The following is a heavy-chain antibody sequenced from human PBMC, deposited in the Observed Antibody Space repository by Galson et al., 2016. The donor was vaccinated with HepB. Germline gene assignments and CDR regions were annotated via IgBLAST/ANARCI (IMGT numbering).Heavy chain of an antibody. V-gene: IGHV3-21*01. CDR2: ISSSSRYI. Sequence: SLRLSCAASGFNFSHYTMSWVRQAPGKGLEWVSSISSSSRYIYYADSMKGRFTISRDNAKSSLYLQMNSLRAEDTAIYYCARECVAIGGALGGYWGQGTLVTVSS. J-gene: IGHJ4*02. D-gene: IGHD3-16*01. CDR1: GFNFSHYT. CDR3: ARECVAIGGALGGY.